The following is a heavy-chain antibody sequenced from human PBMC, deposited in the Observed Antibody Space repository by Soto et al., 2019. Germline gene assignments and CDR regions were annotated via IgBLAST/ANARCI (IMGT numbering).Heavy chain of an antibody. CDR1: GYTFTSYG. CDR2: ISAYNGNT. CDR3: AILRSSPHTPRSDAFDI. Sequence: ASVKVSCKASGYTFTSYGISWVRQAPGQGLEWMGWISAYNGNTNYAQKLQGRVTMTTDTSTSTTYMELRSLRSDDTAVYYCAILRSSPHTPRSDAFDIRGQRTMVTVSS. J-gene: IGHJ3*02. D-gene: IGHD5-12*01. V-gene: IGHV1-18*01.